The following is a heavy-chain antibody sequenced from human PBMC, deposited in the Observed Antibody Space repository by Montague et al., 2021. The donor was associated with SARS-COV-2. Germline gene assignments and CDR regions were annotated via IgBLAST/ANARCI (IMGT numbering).Heavy chain of an antibody. Sequence: CAISGDSVSRNDIAWNWFRQSPSRGLEWLGRTFYRSEWNYHYADSVKSQITIDPDTSKNQVSLQLRSVTPEDTAVYFCARVRHLGRGMGVWGQGTTVTVSS. CDR2: TFYRSEWNY. CDR3: ARVRHLGRGMGV. CDR1: GDSVSRNDIA. J-gene: IGHJ6*02. V-gene: IGHV6-1*01. D-gene: IGHD7-27*01.